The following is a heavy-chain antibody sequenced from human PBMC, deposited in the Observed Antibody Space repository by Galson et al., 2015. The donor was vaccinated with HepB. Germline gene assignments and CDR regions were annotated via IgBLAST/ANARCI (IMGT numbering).Heavy chain of an antibody. J-gene: IGHJ6*03. CDR2: ISVYNGNT. CDR3: ARGVVDYDFWSGYNDYYYYMDV. V-gene: IGHV1-18*01. CDR1: GGTFSSYA. Sequence: SVKVSCKASGGTFSSYAISWVRQAPGQGLEWMGRISVYNGNTNYAQKLQGRVTMTTDTSTSTAYMELRSLRSDDTAVYYCARGVVDYDFWSGYNDYYYYMDVWGKGTTVTVSS. D-gene: IGHD3-3*01.